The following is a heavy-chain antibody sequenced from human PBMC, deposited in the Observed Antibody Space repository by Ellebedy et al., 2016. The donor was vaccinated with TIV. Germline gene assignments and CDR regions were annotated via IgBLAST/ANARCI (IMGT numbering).Heavy chain of an antibody. CDR1: GFTFSSYA. CDR3: ARGRTMVRGVIEY. J-gene: IGHJ4*02. CDR2: ISYDGSNK. V-gene: IGHV3-30*04. Sequence: GGSLRLXXAASGFTFSSYAMHWVRQAPGKGLEWVAVISYDGSNKYYADSVKGRFTISRDNSKNTLYLQMNSLRAEDTAVYYCARGRTMVRGVIEYWGQGTLVTVSS. D-gene: IGHD3-10*01.